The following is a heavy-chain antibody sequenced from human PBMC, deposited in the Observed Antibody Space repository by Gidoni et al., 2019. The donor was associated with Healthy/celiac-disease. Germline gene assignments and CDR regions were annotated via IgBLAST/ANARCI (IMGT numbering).Heavy chain of an antibody. V-gene: IGHV3-9*01. J-gene: IGHJ4*02. CDR3: AKDMTGSSWYLCTFDY. CDR2: ISWNSGSI. D-gene: IGHD6-13*01. CDR1: GFTFADYA. Sequence: EVQLVESGGGLVQPGRSLRLSCAASGFTFADYAMHWVRQAPGKGLKWVSGISWNSGSIGYADSVKGRFTISRDNAKNSLYLQMNSLRAEDTALYYCAKDMTGSSWYLCTFDYWGQGTLVTVSS.